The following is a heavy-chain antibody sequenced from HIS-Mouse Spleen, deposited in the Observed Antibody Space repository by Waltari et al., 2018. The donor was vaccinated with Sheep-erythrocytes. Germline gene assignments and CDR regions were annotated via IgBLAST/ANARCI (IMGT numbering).Heavy chain of an antibody. J-gene: IGHJ4*02. CDR2: IIPILGIA. D-gene: IGHD1-26*01. CDR1: GGPFSSHA. V-gene: IGHV1-69*04. Sequence: QVQLVQSGAEVKKPGSSVKVSCKASGGPFSSHAISWGRQAPGKGLEWMGRIIPILGIANYAQKFQGRVTITADKSTSTAYMELSSLRSEDTAVYYCAQTGATTPHFDYWGQGTLVTVSS. CDR3: AQTGATTPHFDY.